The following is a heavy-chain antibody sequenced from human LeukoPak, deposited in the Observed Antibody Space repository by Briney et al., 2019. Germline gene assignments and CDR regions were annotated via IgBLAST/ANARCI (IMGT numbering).Heavy chain of an antibody. J-gene: IGHJ4*02. CDR2: ISGSGGST. V-gene: IGHV3-23*01. CDR1: GFTFSSYA. CDR3: AKNLDILAGSERIFDY. D-gene: IGHD3-9*01. Sequence: GGSLRLSCAASGFTFSSYAMSWVRQAPGQGLEGVSAISGSGGSTYYAASVKARFTIARDKSKTTLYLQMNSLRAEDTAVYYGAKNLDILAGSERIFDYWGQGTLVTVSS.